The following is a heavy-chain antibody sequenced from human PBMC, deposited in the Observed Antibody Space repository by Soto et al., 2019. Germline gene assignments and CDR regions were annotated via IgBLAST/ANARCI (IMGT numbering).Heavy chain of an antibody. CDR2: IYYNGTT. CDR3: ARHQGIQLWFYGMDD. Sequence: SETLSLTCTVIGGSIRSPNFSWSWIRQDPGKGPEWIGNIYYNGTTTYSPSLESRVTISVDPSKNQFSLTLRSVTAADTAVYYCARHQGIQLWFYGMDDRGQGTTVTVSS. D-gene: IGHD5-18*01. V-gene: IGHV4-39*01. CDR1: GGSIRSPNFS. J-gene: IGHJ6*02.